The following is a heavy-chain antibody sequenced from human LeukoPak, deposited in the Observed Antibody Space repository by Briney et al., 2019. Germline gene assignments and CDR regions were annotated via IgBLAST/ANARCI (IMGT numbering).Heavy chain of an antibody. CDR3: ARHESYLNWFDP. CDR2: IYHTGTT. Sequence: SETLSLTCTVSGDSFSGFYCSWTRHPPGKRLEWIGYIYHTGTTNYSPSLKSRVTISLDTSKNNCSLKLNSVTAADTAVYYCARHESYLNWFDPWGQGTLVTVSS. V-gene: IGHV4-59*08. CDR1: GDSFSGFY. J-gene: IGHJ5*02.